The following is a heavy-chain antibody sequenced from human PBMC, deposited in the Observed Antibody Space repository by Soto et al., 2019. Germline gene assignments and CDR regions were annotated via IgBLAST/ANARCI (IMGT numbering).Heavy chain of an antibody. CDR2: SIPIFGTA. CDR1: RVAFSKFI. V-gene: IGHV1-69*01. Sequence: QAQLEQSGDEVKKPGSSVKVSCKASRVAFSKFIVTWVRQAPGLGLEWVGGSIPIFGTANYAQKFQGRVTITADESTSTSYMEVNNLRSEDTAVYYCAKVRYSSPMGYYYGMDVWGQGTTVTVSS. J-gene: IGHJ6*02. CDR3: AKVRYSSPMGYYYGMDV. D-gene: IGHD6-19*01.